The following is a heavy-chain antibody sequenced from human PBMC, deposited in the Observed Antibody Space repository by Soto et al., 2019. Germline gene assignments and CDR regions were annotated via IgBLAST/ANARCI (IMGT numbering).Heavy chain of an antibody. CDR2: ISAYNGNT. CDR3: ARDQAPFSNYLVLVAFDI. Sequence: ASVKVSCKAAGYTFTSYGISWVRQAPGQGLEWMGWISAYNGNTNYAQKLQGRVTMTTDTSTSTASMELRSLRSDHTPVDYGARDQAPFSNYLVLVAFDIWGQVTMVT. D-gene: IGHD4-4*01. J-gene: IGHJ3*02. CDR1: GYTFTSYG. V-gene: IGHV1-18*01.